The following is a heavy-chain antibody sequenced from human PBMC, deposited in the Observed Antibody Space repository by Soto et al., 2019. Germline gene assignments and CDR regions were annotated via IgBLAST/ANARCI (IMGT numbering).Heavy chain of an antibody. CDR1: GYNFIDYD. CDR3: SRNPYGSGLFDP. V-gene: IGHV1-8*01. Sequence: QVQLVQSGAEVKKPGASVKVSCKASGYNFIDYDINWMRQSTGQGLEWMGWMTPNSGNTGYAQKFQGRVTSTRDSFIATAYMESSSPKTGDTAVYYCSRNPYGSGLFDPWGQGTLVTVSS. CDR2: MTPNSGNT. J-gene: IGHJ5*02. D-gene: IGHD6-19*01.